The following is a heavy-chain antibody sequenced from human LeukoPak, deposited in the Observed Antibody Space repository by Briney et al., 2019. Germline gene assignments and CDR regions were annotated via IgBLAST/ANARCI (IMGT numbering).Heavy chain of an antibody. J-gene: IGHJ4*02. CDR1: GFTFSSYN. CDR2: ISGSSSYI. Sequence: PGGSLRLSCAASGFTFSSYNMNWVRQAPGKGLEWVSSISGSSSYIFYADSVKGRFTISRDNAKNSLYLQMNTLRAEDTAVYYCASTRVGEGGIGYWGQGTLVTVSS. D-gene: IGHD1-26*01. V-gene: IGHV3-21*01. CDR3: ASTRVGEGGIGY.